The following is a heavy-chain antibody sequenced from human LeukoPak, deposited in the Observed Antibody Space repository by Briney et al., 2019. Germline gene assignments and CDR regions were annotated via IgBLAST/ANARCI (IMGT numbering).Heavy chain of an antibody. CDR3: ATCSSTSCLPFWSGYDRPHTPIYYYYYMDV. CDR1: GYSISSGYY. V-gene: IGHV4-4*07. J-gene: IGHJ6*03. D-gene: IGHD2-2*01. CDR2: IYTSGSA. Sequence: SETLSLTCAVSGYSISSGYYWSWIRQPAGKGLEWIGRIYTSGSANYNPSLKSRVTMSVDTSKNQFSLKLSSVTAADTAVYYCATCSSTSCLPFWSGYDRPHTPIYYYYYMDVWAKGPRSPSP.